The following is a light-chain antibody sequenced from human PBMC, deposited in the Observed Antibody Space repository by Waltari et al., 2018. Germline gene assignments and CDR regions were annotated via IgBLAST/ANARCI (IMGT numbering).Light chain of an antibody. CDR1: QSVSSY. Sequence: EIVLTQSPATLSLSPGERATLSCRASQSVSSYLAWYQQKPGQAPRLLIYDASNRATGIPARFSVRGSGTDFTLTISSLEPEDFAVYYCQQRSNWPLTFGGGTKVEIK. J-gene: IGKJ4*01. V-gene: IGKV3-11*01. CDR3: QQRSNWPLT. CDR2: DAS.